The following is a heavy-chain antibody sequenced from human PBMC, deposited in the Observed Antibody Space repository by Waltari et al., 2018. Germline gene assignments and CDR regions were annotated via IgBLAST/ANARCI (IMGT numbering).Heavy chain of an antibody. J-gene: IGHJ2*01. CDR1: GYSISSGYY. CDR3: ARLRGWYFDL. CDR2: IYHSGST. Sequence: QVQLQESGPGLVKPSETLSLTCAVSGYSISSGYYWGWIRQPPGKGLEWIGSIYHSGSTYYNPSLKSRVTISVDTSKNQFSLKLSSVTAADMAVYYCARLRGWYFDLWGRGTLVTVSS. D-gene: IGHD3-16*01. V-gene: IGHV4-38-2*01.